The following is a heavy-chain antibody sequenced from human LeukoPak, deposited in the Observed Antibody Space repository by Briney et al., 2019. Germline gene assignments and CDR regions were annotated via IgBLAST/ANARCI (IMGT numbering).Heavy chain of an antibody. Sequence: SETLSLTCTVSGGSISSSSYYWGWIRQPPGKGLEWIGSIYYSGNTYYNLSLKSRVTISVDTSKNQFSLKLSSVTAADTAVYYCARQGGSSFNWFDPWGQGTLVTVSS. CDR2: IYYSGNT. D-gene: IGHD6-13*01. CDR3: ARQGGSSFNWFDP. J-gene: IGHJ5*02. V-gene: IGHV4-39*01. CDR1: GGSISSSSYY.